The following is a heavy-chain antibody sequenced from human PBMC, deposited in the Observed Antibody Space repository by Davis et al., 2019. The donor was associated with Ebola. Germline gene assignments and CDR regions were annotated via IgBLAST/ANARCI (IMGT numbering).Heavy chain of an antibody. Sequence: AASVKVSCKASGGTFSSYAISWVRQAPGQGLEWMGGIIPIFGTANYAQKFQGRVTITADESTSTAYMELSSLRSEDTAVYYCARQQSGYCSGGSCYPYYYYGMDVWGQGTTVTVSS. V-gene: IGHV1-69*13. CDR3: ARQQSGYCSGGSCYPYYYYGMDV. CDR2: IIPIFGTA. D-gene: IGHD2-15*01. J-gene: IGHJ6*02. CDR1: GGTFSSYA.